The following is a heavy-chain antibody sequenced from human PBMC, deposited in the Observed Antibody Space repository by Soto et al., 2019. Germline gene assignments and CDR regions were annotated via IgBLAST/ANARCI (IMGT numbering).Heavy chain of an antibody. CDR1: GYTFTRYT. CDR3: ARGIATGQLDP. V-gene: IGHV1-3*01. CDR2: INPGNGNT. J-gene: IGHJ5*02. Sequence: ASVKVSCKASGYTFTRYTMNWVRQAPGQRLEWMGWINPGNGNTKSSQKFQDRVIITRDTSASTAYMDLSSLRSEDTAVYYCARGIATGQLDPWGQGTLVTVSS. D-gene: IGHD2-15*01.